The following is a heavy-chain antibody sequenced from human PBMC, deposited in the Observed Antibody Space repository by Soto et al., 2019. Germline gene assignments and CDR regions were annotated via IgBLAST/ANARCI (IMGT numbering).Heavy chain of an antibody. V-gene: IGHV3-23*01. CDR1: GFTFSSYA. Sequence: EVQLLESGGGLVQPGGSLRLSCAASGFTFSSYAMSWVRQAPGKGLEWVSTISGSGDNTYYADSVKGRFTISRDNSKNTLYLQMNSLRAEGTAVYYCAKVGGSSCFDGFDIWGQGTVVTVSS. D-gene: IGHD6-13*01. CDR2: ISGSGDNT. J-gene: IGHJ3*02. CDR3: AKVGGSSCFDGFDI.